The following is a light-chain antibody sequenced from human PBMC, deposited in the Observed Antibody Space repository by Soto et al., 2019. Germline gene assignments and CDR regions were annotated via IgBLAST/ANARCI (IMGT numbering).Light chain of an antibody. CDR3: ATWDDSLSGVV. CDR2: GND. CDR1: SSNIETHD. J-gene: IGLJ2*01. V-gene: IGLV1-47*02. Sequence: QSVLTQPPSASGTPGQRVTISCSGGSSNIETHDIYWHQQLPGSAPKLLIYGNDQRPSGVPDRFSASKSGTSASLAISGLRSEDEAEYFCATWDDSLSGVVFGGGTKLTVL.